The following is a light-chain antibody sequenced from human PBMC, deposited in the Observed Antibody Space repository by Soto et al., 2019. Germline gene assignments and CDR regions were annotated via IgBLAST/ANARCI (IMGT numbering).Light chain of an antibody. J-gene: IGKJ1*01. CDR3: QESYSAPPWT. V-gene: IGKV1-39*01. CDR1: QSIGSY. Sequence: DIQMTQSPSSLSASVGDRVTITCRASQSIGSYLNWYQQKPGKAPNLLIHGGSILQSGVPPRVGGGGGGTNFTLTIINLHPEDFATYYCQESYSAPPWTCGKGTKVDIK. CDR2: GGS.